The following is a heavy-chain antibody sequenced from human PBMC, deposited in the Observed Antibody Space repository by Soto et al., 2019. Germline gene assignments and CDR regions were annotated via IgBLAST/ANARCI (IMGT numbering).Heavy chain of an antibody. CDR2: IIPIFGTA. CDR1: GGTFSSYA. J-gene: IGHJ5*02. Sequence: QVQLVQSGAEVKKPGSSVKVSCTASGGTFSSYAISWVRQAPGQGLEWMGGIIPIFGTANYAQKFQGRVTITADESTSTAYMELSSLRSEDTAVYYCARDMYPNCSGGSCYSNFWFDPWGQGTLVTVSS. D-gene: IGHD2-15*01. V-gene: IGHV1-69*01. CDR3: ARDMYPNCSGGSCYSNFWFDP.